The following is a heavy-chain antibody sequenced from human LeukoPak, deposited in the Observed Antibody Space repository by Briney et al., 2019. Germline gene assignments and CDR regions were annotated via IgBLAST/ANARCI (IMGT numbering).Heavy chain of an antibody. D-gene: IGHD3-16*02. CDR2: IYWDDDK. J-gene: IGHJ3*02. V-gene: IGHV2-5*02. Sequence: SGPTLVKPTQTLTLTCTFSGFSLTTTGVGVGWIRQPPGKALEWLAIIYWDDDKRYSPSLKSRLTIMKDTSNNQVVLIMINMDPVDTGTYYCAHVMITYGGVIGNDAFDIWGRGTMVTVSS. CDR1: GFSLTTTGVG. CDR3: AHVMITYGGVIGNDAFDI.